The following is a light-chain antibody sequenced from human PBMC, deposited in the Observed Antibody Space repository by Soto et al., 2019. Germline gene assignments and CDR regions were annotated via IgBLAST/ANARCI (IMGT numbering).Light chain of an antibody. Sequence: EIVLPHSPSTLSFSPGDTATLSFMSSQRVSRFVAWYQHKPGQAPRLLIYDASTRATGIPARFSGSGSGTDFTLTISSLEPEDFAVYYCQQRSNWPRTFGPGTQVEIK. V-gene: IGKV3-11*01. CDR2: DAS. CDR3: QQRSNWPRT. CDR1: QRVSRF. J-gene: IGKJ1*01.